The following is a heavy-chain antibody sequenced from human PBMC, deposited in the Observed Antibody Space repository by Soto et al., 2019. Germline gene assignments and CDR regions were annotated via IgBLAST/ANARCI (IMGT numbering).Heavy chain of an antibody. CDR1: GGTFSSYA. J-gene: IGHJ4*02. CDR3: AKDPDRYDYVWGTYRYIDH. Sequence: QVQLVQSGAEVKKPGSSVKVSCKASGGTFSSYAISWVRQAPGQGLEWMGGIIPIFGTANYAQKFQGRVTITADESTSTAYMELSSLRVEDTAVYYCAKDPDRYDYVWGTYRYIDHWGQGTLVTVSS. CDR2: IIPIFGTA. D-gene: IGHD3-16*02. V-gene: IGHV1-69*01.